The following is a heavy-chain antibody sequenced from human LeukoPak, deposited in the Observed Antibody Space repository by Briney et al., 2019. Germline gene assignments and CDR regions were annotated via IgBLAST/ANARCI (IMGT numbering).Heavy chain of an antibody. CDR3: ASAEPRGIIWYPY. V-gene: IGHV4-4*02. CDR2: IYHSGST. CDR1: IGSISSSKW. Sequence: SETLSLTCSVSIGSISSSKWWSWVRQPPGKGLEWIGEIYHSGSTNYNPSLKSRVTMSVDKSKNQFSLKLSSVTAADTAVYYCASAEPRGIIWYPYWGQGTLVTVSS. D-gene: IGHD6-13*01. J-gene: IGHJ4*02.